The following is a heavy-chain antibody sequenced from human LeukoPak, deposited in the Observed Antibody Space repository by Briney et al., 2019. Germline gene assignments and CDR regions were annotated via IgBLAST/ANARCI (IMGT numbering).Heavy chain of an antibody. V-gene: IGHV4-38-2*02. J-gene: IGHJ3*02. D-gene: IGHD3-22*01. Sequence: KPSETLSLTCTVSGYFISSGYYWGWIRQPPGKGLEWIGSIYHRGSTYYNPSLRSRVTISVDTSKNQFSLKLSSVTAADTAVYYCARGWLAFDIWGQGTMVTVSS. CDR1: GYFISSGYY. CDR2: IYHRGST. CDR3: ARGWLAFDI.